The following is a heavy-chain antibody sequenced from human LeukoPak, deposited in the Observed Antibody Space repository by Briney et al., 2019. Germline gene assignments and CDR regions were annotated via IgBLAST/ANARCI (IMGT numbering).Heavy chain of an antibody. D-gene: IGHD1-26*01. J-gene: IGHJ6*03. CDR3: ARRVYWDYYMDV. Sequence: SETLSLTCAVHGGSFSGYYWSWIRQPPGKGLEWVGEINHSGSTNYNPSLKSRVTISVDTSKNQFSLKLSSVTAADTAVYYCARRVYWDYYMDVWGKGTTVTISS. CDR2: INHSGST. CDR1: GGSFSGYY. V-gene: IGHV4-34*01.